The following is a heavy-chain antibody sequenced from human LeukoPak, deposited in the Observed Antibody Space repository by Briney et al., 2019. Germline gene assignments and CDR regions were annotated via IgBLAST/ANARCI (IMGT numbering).Heavy chain of an antibody. J-gene: IGHJ4*02. CDR2: INTYTGNP. CDR3: ARDALSLWVGDRRYFDY. Sequence: ASVKVSCKASGYTFTGYYMHWVRQAPGQGLEWMGWINTYTGNPTYAQGFTGRFVFSLDTSVSMAYLQISSLKAEDTAVYYCARDALSLWVGDRRYFDYWGQGTLVTVTS. V-gene: IGHV7-4-1*04. D-gene: IGHD3-10*01. CDR1: GYTFTGYY.